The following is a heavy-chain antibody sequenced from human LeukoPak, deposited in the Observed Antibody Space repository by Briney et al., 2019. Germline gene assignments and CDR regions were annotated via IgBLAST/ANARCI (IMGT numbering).Heavy chain of an antibody. CDR3: TTSLWFGELLSSDY. Sequence: PGGSLRLSCAASGFTFSDAWMNWVRQAPGKALEWVGHIKSKTDGGTTDYAAPVKVRFTISRDDSRNTLYLQMNSLKTEDTAVYYCTTSLWFGELLSSDYWGQGTLVTVSS. V-gene: IGHV3-15*01. CDR2: IKSKTDGGTT. CDR1: GFTFSDAW. J-gene: IGHJ4*02. D-gene: IGHD3-10*01.